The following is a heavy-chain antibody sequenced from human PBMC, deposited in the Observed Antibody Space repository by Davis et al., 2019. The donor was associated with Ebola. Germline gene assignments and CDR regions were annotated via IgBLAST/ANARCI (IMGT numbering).Heavy chain of an antibody. CDR3: AKFRGTQQMDY. CDR2: ISGDGETT. D-gene: IGHD1/OR15-1a*01. V-gene: IGHV3-23*01. CDR1: GFTFSTYA. Sequence: GESLKISCAASGFTFSTYAMNWVRQAPGKGLEWVSVISGDGETTFYADSVKGRFTISRDNAKNTLYLQMSSLRVEDTAVYHCAKFRGTQQMDYWGRGTLVTVSS. J-gene: IGHJ4*02.